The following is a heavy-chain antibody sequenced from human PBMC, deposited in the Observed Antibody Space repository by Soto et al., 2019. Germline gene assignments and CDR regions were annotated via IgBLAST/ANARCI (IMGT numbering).Heavy chain of an antibody. CDR1: GFTFSSYG. D-gene: IGHD3-9*01. CDR3: AKGPRYDILTPYYYYGMDV. J-gene: IGHJ6*02. CDR2: ISYDGSNK. Sequence: PGGSLRLSCAASGFTFSSYGMHWVRQAPGKGLEWVAVISYDGSNKYYADSVKGRFTISRDNSKNTLYLQMNSLRAEDTAVYYCAKGPRYDILTPYYYYGMDVWGQGTTVTVSS. V-gene: IGHV3-30*18.